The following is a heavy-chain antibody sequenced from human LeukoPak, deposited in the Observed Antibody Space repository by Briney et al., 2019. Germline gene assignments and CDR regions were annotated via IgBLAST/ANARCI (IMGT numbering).Heavy chain of an antibody. V-gene: IGHV3-7*02. Sequence: GGSLRLSCAASGFTFSNDWMSWVRQAPGKGLEWVANIKQDGSEKYYVDSVKGRFTISRDNAKNSLYLQMNSLRAEDTAVYYCARGIIASTMTPFDYWGQGTLVTVSS. CDR3: ARGIIASTMTPFDY. D-gene: IGHD5/OR15-5a*01. CDR1: GFTFSNDW. J-gene: IGHJ4*02. CDR2: IKQDGSEK.